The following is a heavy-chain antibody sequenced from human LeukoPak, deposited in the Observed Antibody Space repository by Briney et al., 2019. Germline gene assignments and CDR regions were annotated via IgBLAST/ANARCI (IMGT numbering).Heavy chain of an antibody. V-gene: IGHV3-23*01. J-gene: IGHJ4*02. CDR3: AKDLPRGLLWFGELYSRHFDY. CDR1: GFTFSSYA. CDR2: ISGSGGST. Sequence: GGSLRLSCAASGFTFSSYAMSWVRQAPGKGVEGGSAISGSGGSTYYAHSVKGRFTISRDNSKNTLYLQMNSLRAEDTAVYYCAKDLPRGLLWFGELYSRHFDYWGQGTLVTVSS. D-gene: IGHD3-10*01.